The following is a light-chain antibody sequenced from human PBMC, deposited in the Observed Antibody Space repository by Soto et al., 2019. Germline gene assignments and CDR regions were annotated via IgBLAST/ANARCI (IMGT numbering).Light chain of an antibody. CDR1: QSVSSY. V-gene: IGKV3-11*01. J-gene: IGKJ4*01. Sequence: EIVLTQSPATLSLSPGERATLSCRASQSVSSYLVWYQQKPGQAPSLLIYDASNRATGIPARFSGSGSGTDFTLTISSLDPEDFAVYYCQQRINWPLTFGGGTKVEIK. CDR3: QQRINWPLT. CDR2: DAS.